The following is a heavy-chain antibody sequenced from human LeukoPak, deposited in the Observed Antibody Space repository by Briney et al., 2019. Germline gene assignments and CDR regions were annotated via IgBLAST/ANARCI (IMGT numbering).Heavy chain of an antibody. CDR3: AKTIGPPYYFDY. J-gene: IGHJ4*02. CDR2: ISGSGGTT. V-gene: IGHV3-23*01. Sequence: PGGSLRLSCAASGFTFSSYAMSWVRQAPGKGLEWVSAISGSGGTTYYADSVKGRFTISRDNSKNTLYLQMNSLRAEDTAVYYCAKTIGPPYYFDYWGQGTLVTVSS. CDR1: GFTFSSYA. D-gene: IGHD2/OR15-2a*01.